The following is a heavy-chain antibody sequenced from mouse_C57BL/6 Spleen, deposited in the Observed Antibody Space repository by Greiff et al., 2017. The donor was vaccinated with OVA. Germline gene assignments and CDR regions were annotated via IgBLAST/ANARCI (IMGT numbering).Heavy chain of an antibody. Sequence: EVQLQQSGPELVKPGASVKISCKASGYTFTDYYMNWVKQSHGKSLEWIGDINPNNGGTSYNQKFKGKATLTVDKSSSTAYMELRSLTSEDAAVYYCARVGGNYDYAMDYWGQGTLVTVSS. J-gene: IGHJ4*01. V-gene: IGHV1-26*01. CDR1: GYTFTDYY. D-gene: IGHD2-1*01. CDR3: ARVGGNYDYAMDY. CDR2: INPNNGGT.